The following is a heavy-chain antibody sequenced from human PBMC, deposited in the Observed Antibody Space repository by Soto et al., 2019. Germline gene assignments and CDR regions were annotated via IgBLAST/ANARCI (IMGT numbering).Heavy chain of an antibody. CDR1: GFTFSNYA. CDR3: ANAFSMMAPYGMDV. CDR2: ISTSGGNT. J-gene: IGHJ6*02. D-gene: IGHD3-16*01. Sequence: PGGSLRLSCAASGFTFSNYAMSWVRQAPGEGLEWVSAISTSGGNTYYADSVKGRFTIYRDNSKNTLYLVMNSLRAEDTALYYCANAFSMMAPYGMDVWGQGTTVTVSS. V-gene: IGHV3-23*01.